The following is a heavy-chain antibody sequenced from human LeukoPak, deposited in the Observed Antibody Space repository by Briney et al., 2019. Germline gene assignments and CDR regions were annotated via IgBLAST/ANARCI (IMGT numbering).Heavy chain of an antibody. Sequence: GGSLRLSCAASGFTFSDYYMSWIRQAPGKGLEWVSYISSSSSYTNYADSVKGRFTISRDNAKNSLYLQMNSLRAEDTAVYYCARKYDSSGYYYALYYYYGMDVWGQGTTVTVSS. CDR3: ARKYDSSGYYYALYYYYGMDV. V-gene: IGHV3-11*06. CDR2: ISSSSSYT. CDR1: GFTFSDYY. D-gene: IGHD3-22*01. J-gene: IGHJ6*02.